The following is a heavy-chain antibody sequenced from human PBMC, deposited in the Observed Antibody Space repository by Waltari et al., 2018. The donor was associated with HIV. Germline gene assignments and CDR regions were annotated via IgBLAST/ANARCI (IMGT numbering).Heavy chain of an antibody. CDR1: GFIFRSSG. CDR2: IWYDARLT. J-gene: IGHJ4*02. D-gene: IGHD1-26*01. Sequence: QVQLVESGGGVVQPGGSLRLSCTSSGFIFRSSGFHCVGQAPGKGLGCVALIWYDARLTEYVDALKGRFTISRDNFQNTLYRQMDSLTAEDTAVYYCARAGPYSGSYPYYFDYWGQGTLVTVSS. CDR3: ARAGPYSGSYPYYFDY. V-gene: IGHV3-33*01.